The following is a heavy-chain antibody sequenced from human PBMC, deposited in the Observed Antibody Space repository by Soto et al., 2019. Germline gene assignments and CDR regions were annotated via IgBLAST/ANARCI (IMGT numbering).Heavy chain of an antibody. Sequence: SGPTLVNPTQTLTLTCTFSGFSLSTLGTCVTWIRQPPGKALEWLALIYWDDDKRYSPSLKSRLTITKDTSKNQVVLTMTNMDPVDTATYYCAHRPSYCSGGSCYSGFDYWGQGTLVTVSS. CDR2: IYWDDDK. CDR3: AHRPSYCSGGSCYSGFDY. J-gene: IGHJ4*02. V-gene: IGHV2-5*08. D-gene: IGHD2-15*01. CDR1: GFSLSTLGTC.